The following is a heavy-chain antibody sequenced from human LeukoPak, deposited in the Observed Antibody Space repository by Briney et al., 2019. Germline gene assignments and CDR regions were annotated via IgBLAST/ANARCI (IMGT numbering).Heavy chain of an antibody. CDR1: GFTFSSYG. Sequence: GGSLRLSCAASGFTFSSYGMHWVRQAPGKGLEWVAFIRYDGSNKYYADSVKGRFTISRDNSKNTLYPQMNSLRAEDTAVYYCAKGLIAAAGTAAAYWGQGTLVTVSS. J-gene: IGHJ4*02. CDR2: IRYDGSNK. V-gene: IGHV3-30*02. D-gene: IGHD6-13*01. CDR3: AKGLIAAAGTAAAY.